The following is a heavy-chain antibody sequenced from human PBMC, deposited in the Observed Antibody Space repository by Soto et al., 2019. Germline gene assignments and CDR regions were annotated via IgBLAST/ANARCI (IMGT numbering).Heavy chain of an antibody. D-gene: IGHD5-18*01. CDR1: GGTFSSYA. CDR3: ARDFRWDTANDY. Sequence: GASVKVSCKASGGTFSSYAISWVRQAPGQGLEWMGGIIPIFGTANYAQKFQGRVTITADESTSTAYMELSSLGFEDTAVYYCARDFRWDTANDYWGQGTLVTVSS. J-gene: IGHJ4*02. CDR2: IIPIFGTA. V-gene: IGHV1-69*13.